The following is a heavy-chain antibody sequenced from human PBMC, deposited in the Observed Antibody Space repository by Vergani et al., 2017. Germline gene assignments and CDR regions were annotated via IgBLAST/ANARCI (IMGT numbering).Heavy chain of an antibody. CDR2: IYPADSDT. V-gene: IGHV5-51*01. J-gene: IGHJ4*02. CDR1: EYSFGNYW. D-gene: IGHD1-1*01. CDR3: ARHTTYTDS. Sequence: EVELVQSGPEMRKPGESLKISCKSSEYSFGNYWSGWVRQMPGKCREWMGIIYPADSDTRYSPSFQGQVTISADKSISTAFLQWDSLKASDTALYYCARHTTYTDSWGQGTLVTVSS.